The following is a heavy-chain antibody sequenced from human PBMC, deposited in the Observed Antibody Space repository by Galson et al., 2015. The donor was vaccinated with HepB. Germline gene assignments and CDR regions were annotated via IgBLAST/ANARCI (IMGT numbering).Heavy chain of an antibody. V-gene: IGHV1-18*04. J-gene: IGHJ4*02. CDR3: AMTYSYPWVGDY. CDR1: GYTFTSYG. Sequence: SVKVSCKASGYTFTSYGISWVRQAPGQGLEWMGWISAYNGNTNYAQKLQGRVTMTTDTSTSTAYMELRSLRSDDTAVYYCAMTYSYPWVGDYWGQGTLVTVSS. D-gene: IGHD5-18*01. CDR2: ISAYNGNT.